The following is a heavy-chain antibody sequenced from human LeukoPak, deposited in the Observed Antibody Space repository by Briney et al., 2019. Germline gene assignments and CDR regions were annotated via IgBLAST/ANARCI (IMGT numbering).Heavy chain of an antibody. CDR2: IIPIFGTA. J-gene: IGHJ4*02. CDR1: GGTFSSYA. D-gene: IGHD1-26*01. Sequence: ASVKVSCKASGGTFSSYAISWVRQAPGQGLEWMGGIIPIFGTANYAQKFQGRVTITTDESTSTAYMELSSLRSEDTAVYYCARVGGSYRNPLLDYWGQGTLVTVSS. V-gene: IGHV1-69*05. CDR3: ARVGGSYRNPLLDY.